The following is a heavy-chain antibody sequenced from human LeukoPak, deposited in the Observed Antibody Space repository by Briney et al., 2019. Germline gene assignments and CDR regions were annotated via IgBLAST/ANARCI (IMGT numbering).Heavy chain of an antibody. J-gene: IGHJ4*02. Sequence: ASVKVSCTASGYTFTSYAMHWVRQAPGQRLEWMGWINAGNGNTKYSQKFQGRVTITRDTSASTAYMELSSLRSEDTAVYYCARSGGGEQLVPLYYFDYWGQGTLVTVSS. CDR2: INAGNGNT. D-gene: IGHD6-13*01. V-gene: IGHV1-3*01. CDR1: GYTFTSYA. CDR3: ARSGGGEQLVPLYYFDY.